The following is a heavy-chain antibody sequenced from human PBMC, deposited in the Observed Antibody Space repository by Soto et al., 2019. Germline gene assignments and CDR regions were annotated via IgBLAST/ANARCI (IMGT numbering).Heavy chain of an antibody. CDR3: AKDPAGGSTDFDT. CDR2: ISGSGGST. V-gene: IGHV3-23*01. J-gene: IGHJ4*02. D-gene: IGHD2-2*01. CDR1: GFTFNNYA. Sequence: GGSLRLSCVASGFTFNNYAMNWVRQAPGKGLEWVSSISGSGGSTYYADSVKGRFTISRDNSKNTLYLQMNSLRAEDTAVYYCAKDPAGGSTDFDTLGQGTVVTVSS.